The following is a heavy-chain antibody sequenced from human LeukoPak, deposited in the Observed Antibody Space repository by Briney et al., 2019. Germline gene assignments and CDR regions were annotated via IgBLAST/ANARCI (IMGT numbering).Heavy chain of an antibody. CDR1: GGSISSYY. CDR3: AKDGLWFGDLTYFDY. V-gene: IGHV3-30*18. D-gene: IGHD3-10*01. Sequence: LSLTCTVSGGSISSYYWSWIRQPPGKGLEWVAVISHDGSYEYYADSMKGRFTISRDTSKNTLYLQMNSLRAEDTAVYYCAKDGLWFGDLTYFDYWGQGVLVTVSS. J-gene: IGHJ4*02. CDR2: ISHDGSYE.